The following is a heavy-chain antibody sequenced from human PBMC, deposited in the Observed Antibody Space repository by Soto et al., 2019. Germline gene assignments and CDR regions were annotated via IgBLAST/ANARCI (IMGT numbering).Heavy chain of an antibody. CDR1: GGSFSGYF. D-gene: IGHD6-19*01. Sequence: QVQLQQWGAGLLKPSETLSLTCAVYGGSFSGYFWSWIRQPPGKGLEWIGEINRSGSTNYNPSLKSRVTISVDTSKEQFSLKLSYVTAADTAVYYCARGISMSSGWYGLIYWGQGTLVTVSS. CDR3: ARGISMSSGWYGLIY. J-gene: IGHJ4*02. CDR2: INRSGST. V-gene: IGHV4-34*01.